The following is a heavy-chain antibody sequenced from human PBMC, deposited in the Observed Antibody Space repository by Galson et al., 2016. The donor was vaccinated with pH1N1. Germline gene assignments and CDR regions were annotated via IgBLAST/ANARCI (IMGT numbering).Heavy chain of an antibody. CDR1: GVTFTIYT. J-gene: IGHJ4*02. D-gene: IGHD5-18*01. CDR3: ARGFRGGYNYALFDH. Sequence: SVKVSCKASGVTFTIYTIAWVRQAPGQGLEWMGGISPMVDTTTYAQKFQGRVTITADRRTTTLYMNLRSLGFDDTAVYYCARGFRGGYNYALFDHWGQGSLVIVSS. V-gene: IGHV1-69*06. CDR2: ISPMVDTT.